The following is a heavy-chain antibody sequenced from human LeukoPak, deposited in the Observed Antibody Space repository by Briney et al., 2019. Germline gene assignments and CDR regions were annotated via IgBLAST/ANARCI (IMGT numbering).Heavy chain of an antibody. V-gene: IGHV3-23*01. J-gene: IGHJ4*02. CDR2: ISGSGGST. Sequence: GGSLRLSCAASGFTFSSYWMSWVRQAPGKGLEWVSVISGSGGSTYYADSVKGRFTISRDNSKNTLYLQMNSLRAEDTAVYYCTKVPHIAVAGHFDYWGQGTLVTVSS. CDR1: GFTFSSYW. CDR3: TKVPHIAVAGHFDY. D-gene: IGHD6-19*01.